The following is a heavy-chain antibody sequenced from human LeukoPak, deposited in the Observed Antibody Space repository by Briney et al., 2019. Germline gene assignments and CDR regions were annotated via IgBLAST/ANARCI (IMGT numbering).Heavy chain of an antibody. CDR3: ARDRYYYDSSARYFDY. Sequence: SETLPLTCAVYGGSFSGYYWSWIRQPAGKGLEWIGRIHTSGSTNYSPSLKSRVTMSVDTSKNQFSLKLSSVTAADTAVYYCARDRYYYDSSARYFDYWGQGTLVTVSS. CDR1: GGSFSGYY. V-gene: IGHV4-4*07. D-gene: IGHD3-22*01. CDR2: IHTSGST. J-gene: IGHJ4*02.